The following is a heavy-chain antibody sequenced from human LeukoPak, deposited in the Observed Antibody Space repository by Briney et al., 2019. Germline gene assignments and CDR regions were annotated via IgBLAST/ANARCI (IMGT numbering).Heavy chain of an antibody. CDR2: ISAYNGNT. V-gene: IGHV1-18*04. J-gene: IGHJ4*02. Sequence: ASVKVSCKASGYTFTSYYMHWVRQAPGQGLEWMGWISAYNGNTNYAQKLQGRVTMTTDTSTSTAYMELRSLRSDDTAVYYCARDLEEQWLARKFDYWGQGTLVTVSS. CDR1: GYTFTSYY. D-gene: IGHD6-19*01. CDR3: ARDLEEQWLARKFDY.